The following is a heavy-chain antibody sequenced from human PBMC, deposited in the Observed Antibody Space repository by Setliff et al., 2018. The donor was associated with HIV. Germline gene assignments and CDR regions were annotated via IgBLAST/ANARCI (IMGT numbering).Heavy chain of an antibody. D-gene: IGHD5-18*01. CDR1: GDSITSHY. V-gene: IGHV4-59*11. CDR3: ARTRGYSLYYFDY. Sequence: PSETLSLTCTVSGDSITSHYWSWIRQPPGKGLEWSGYIYYTGSTTYNPSLKSRVTMSGDTSKNKVSLKLRSVSAADTAVYYCARTRGYSLYYFDYWGQGTLVTVPS. J-gene: IGHJ4*02. CDR2: IYYTGST.